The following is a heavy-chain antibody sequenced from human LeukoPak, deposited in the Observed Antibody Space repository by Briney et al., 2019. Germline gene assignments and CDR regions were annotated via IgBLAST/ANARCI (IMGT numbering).Heavy chain of an antibody. CDR2: IYSGGST. CDR3: ARAGRGSLLPHY. D-gene: IGHD3-22*01. CDR1: GFTVSSYY. V-gene: IGHV3-66*01. J-gene: IGHJ4*02. Sequence: GGSLRLSCAASGFTVSSYYMSWVRQAPGKGLECVSIIYSGGSTYYADSVKGRFTISRVNSKNTLYLQMNSLRADDTAVYYCARAGRGSLLPHYWGQGTLVTVSS.